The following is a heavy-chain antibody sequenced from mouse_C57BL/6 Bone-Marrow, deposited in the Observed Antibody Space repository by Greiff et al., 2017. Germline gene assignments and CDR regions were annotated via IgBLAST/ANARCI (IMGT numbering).Heavy chain of an antibody. CDR3: ARIYYDYDFAY. CDR2: IDPEDGET. J-gene: IGHJ3*01. Sequence: LVESGAELVKPGASVKLSCTASGFNIKDYYMHWVKQRTEQGLEWIGRIDPEDGETKYAPKFPGKATITADTSSNTAYLQLSSLTSEDTAVYYCARIYYDYDFAYWGQGTLVTVSA. V-gene: IGHV14-2*01. D-gene: IGHD2-4*01. CDR1: GFNIKDYY.